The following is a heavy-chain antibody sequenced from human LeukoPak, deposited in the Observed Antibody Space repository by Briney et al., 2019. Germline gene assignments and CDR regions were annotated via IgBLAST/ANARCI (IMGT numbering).Heavy chain of an antibody. CDR1: GFTFSSYS. CDR3: ARDPEYSSSSREFDY. Sequence: GGSLRLSCAASGFTFSSYSMNWVRQAAGKGLEWVSSISSSSSYIYYADSVKGRFTISRDNAKNSLYLQMNSLRAEDTAVYYCARDPEYSSSSREFDYWGQGTLVTVSS. V-gene: IGHV3-21*01. D-gene: IGHD6-6*01. CDR2: ISSSSSYI. J-gene: IGHJ4*02.